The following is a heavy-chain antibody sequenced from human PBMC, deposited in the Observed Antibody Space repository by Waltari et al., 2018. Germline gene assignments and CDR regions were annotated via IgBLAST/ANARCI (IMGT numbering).Heavy chain of an antibody. J-gene: IGHJ4*02. D-gene: IGHD3-22*01. V-gene: IGHV1-8*01. CDR1: GYTFTSYD. CDR3: ARGKLTNPYITMIVVALHY. CDR2: MNPNSGNT. Sequence: QVQLVQSGAEVKKPGASVKVSCKASGYTFTSYDINWVRQATGQGLEWMGGMNPNSGNTGYAQKFQGRVTMTRNTSISTAYMELSSLRSEDTAVYYCARGKLTNPYITMIVVALHYWGQGTLVTVSS.